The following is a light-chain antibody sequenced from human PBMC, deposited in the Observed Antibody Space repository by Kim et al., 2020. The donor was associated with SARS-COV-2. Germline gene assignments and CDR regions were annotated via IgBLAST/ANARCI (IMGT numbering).Light chain of an antibody. J-gene: IGKJ1*01. CDR2: KAS. Sequence: SASVGDRVTITGRASQSISSWLAWYQQKPGKAPKVLIYKASSLESGVPSRFSGSGSGTEFTLTISSLQPDDFATYYCQQYNGRWTFGQGTKVDIK. CDR1: QSISSW. V-gene: IGKV1-5*03. CDR3: QQYNGRWT.